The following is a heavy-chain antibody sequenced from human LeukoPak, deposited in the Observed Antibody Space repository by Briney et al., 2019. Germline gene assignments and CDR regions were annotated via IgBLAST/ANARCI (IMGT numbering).Heavy chain of an antibody. CDR2: VSGSGGST. CDR3: AKPRAVGVNAFFDY. V-gene: IGHV3-23*01. Sequence: GGSLRLSCAASGFTFSSYAMRWVRQAPGRGLEWVSSVSGSGGSTYYADSVKGRFTISRDNSKNTLYLQMNSLRAEDTAVYYCAKPRAVGVNAFFDYWGQGTLVTVSS. J-gene: IGHJ4*02. CDR1: GFTFSSYA.